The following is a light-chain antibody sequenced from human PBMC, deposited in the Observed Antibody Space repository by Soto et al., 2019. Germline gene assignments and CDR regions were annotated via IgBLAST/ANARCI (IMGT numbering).Light chain of an antibody. J-gene: IGKJ1*01. V-gene: IGKV4-1*01. CDR1: HSVLYRSYNKNF. Sequence: DIVLTQSPASLAVSLGERATITCKSSHSVLYRSYNKNFLTWYQLKPGQPPKSLIYWASTRESGVPDRCSGSGSGTDFTLTISSLQAEGVASYYCQQHRSTPTFGQGTKVEIK. CDR2: WAS. CDR3: QQHRSTPT.